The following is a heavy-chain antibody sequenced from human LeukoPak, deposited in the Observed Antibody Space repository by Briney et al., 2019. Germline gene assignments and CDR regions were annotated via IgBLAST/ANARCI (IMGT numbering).Heavy chain of an antibody. V-gene: IGHV5-51*01. CDR3: ARSSLVSHYYYMDV. D-gene: IGHD3-16*01. Sequence: GESLQISFKGSGYTFSTYWVGWVRQMPGKGLEWMGIIYPGDSDARYSPSFQGQVTMSADKSLNTAYLQWSSLKASDTAIYYCARSSLVSHYYYMDVWGKGTTVTVSS. CDR2: IYPGDSDA. J-gene: IGHJ6*03. CDR1: GYTFSTYW.